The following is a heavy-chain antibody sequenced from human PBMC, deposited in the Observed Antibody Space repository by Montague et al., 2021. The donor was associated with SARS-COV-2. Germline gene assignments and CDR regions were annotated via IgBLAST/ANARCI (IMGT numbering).Heavy chain of an antibody. J-gene: IGHJ2*01. D-gene: IGHD2-15*01. CDR2: IHYSGRT. V-gene: IGHV4-59*01. CDR1: NASFDNYY. CDR3: ARRIVTYYWYFDL. Sequence: SETLSLTCTVSNASFDNYYWSWVRQSPGKGLEYIGYIHYSGRTNYNPSLRSRVTISIDISKNQFSLKLMSVTAAETAIYFCARRIVTYYWYFDLRGRGTLVTVSS.